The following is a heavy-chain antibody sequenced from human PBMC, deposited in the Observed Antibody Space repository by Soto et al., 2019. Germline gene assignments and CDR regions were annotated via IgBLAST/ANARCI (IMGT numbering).Heavy chain of an antibody. CDR3: AHPRGYGVFDAYDI. V-gene: IGHV3-23*01. D-gene: IGHD4-17*01. J-gene: IGHJ3*02. CDR1: GFTFTTYA. CDR2: ISAGGGTT. Sequence: GGSLRLSCAASGFTFTTYAMSWVRQAPGKGLEWVSAISAGGGTTYYADSVKDRFTISRDNSMNALYLQIHSLRVEDTAVYYCAHPRGYGVFDAYDIWGQGTMVTVSS.